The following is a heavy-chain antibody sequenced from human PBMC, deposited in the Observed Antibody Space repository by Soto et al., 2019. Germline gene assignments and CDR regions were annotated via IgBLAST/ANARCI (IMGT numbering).Heavy chain of an antibody. CDR3: LTALLDGYNYGDYVDS. CDR2: IIPLFGSA. V-gene: IGHV1-69*12. Sequence: QGQVVQSGAEVKKPGSSVKVSCKASGGSFSSYAINWVRHAAGHGLEWVGGIIPLFGSANYAQKFLDRVTINADASTSTAYMEVSILRSEDTAVYYCLTALLDGYNYGDYVDSWGQGTLVTVSS. CDR1: GGSFSSYA. J-gene: IGHJ4*02. D-gene: IGHD5-12*01.